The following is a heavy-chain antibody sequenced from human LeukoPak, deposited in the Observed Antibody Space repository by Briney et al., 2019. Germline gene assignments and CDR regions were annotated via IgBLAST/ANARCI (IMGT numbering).Heavy chain of an antibody. Sequence: PGGSLRLSCAASGFTFNNYAMSWVRQAPGKGLEWVSAISGSGGATYYADSVKGRFTISRDNSKNTLYLQLNSLSAEDTAVYYCAKTGGPWDWGQGTLVTVSS. D-gene: IGHD7-27*01. CDR2: ISGSGGAT. J-gene: IGHJ4*02. CDR1: GFTFNNYA. CDR3: AKTGGPWD. V-gene: IGHV3-23*01.